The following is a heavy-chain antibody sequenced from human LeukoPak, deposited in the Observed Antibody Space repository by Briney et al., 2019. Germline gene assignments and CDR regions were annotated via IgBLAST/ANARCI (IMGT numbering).Heavy chain of an antibody. CDR3: ARTEKRSSGWYDAFDI. Sequence: GGPLRLSCAASGFTFSHYYMSWIRQAPGKGLEWVSYISSSSSYTNYANSVKGRFTISRDNAKNSLYLQMNSLRDEDTAVYYCARTEKRSSGWYDAFDIWGRGTMVTVSS. V-gene: IGHV3-11*03. CDR1: GFTFSHYY. CDR2: ISSSSSYT. J-gene: IGHJ3*02. D-gene: IGHD6-19*01.